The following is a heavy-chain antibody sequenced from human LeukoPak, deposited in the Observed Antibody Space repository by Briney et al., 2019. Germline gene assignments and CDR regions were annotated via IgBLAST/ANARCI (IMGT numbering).Heavy chain of an antibody. V-gene: IGHV1-8*01. CDR1: GGTFSSHV. CDR3: ARGLQDGDDSSGYYGY. Sequence: ASVKVSCKASGGTFSSHVISWVRQATGQGPEWMAWMNPDSNNIAYSQNFQGRLTITRDTSISTAYMELNSLTFEDTAVYYCARGLQDGDDSSGYYGYWGQGTLVTVSS. D-gene: IGHD3-22*01. J-gene: IGHJ4*02. CDR2: MNPDSNNI.